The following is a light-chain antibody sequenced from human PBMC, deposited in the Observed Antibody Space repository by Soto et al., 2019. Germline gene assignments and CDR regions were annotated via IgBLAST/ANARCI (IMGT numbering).Light chain of an antibody. J-gene: IGKJ1*01. V-gene: IGKV3-20*01. Sequence: EIVLTQSPATLSLSPGERATLSCRASQSVSSYLAWYQQKPGQAPRLLIYGAFNRAGGIPDRFSGGGSGTDFTLTISRLEPEDFAVYYCQQDGSAPRTFGQGTKVDIK. CDR1: QSVSSY. CDR3: QQDGSAPRT. CDR2: GAF.